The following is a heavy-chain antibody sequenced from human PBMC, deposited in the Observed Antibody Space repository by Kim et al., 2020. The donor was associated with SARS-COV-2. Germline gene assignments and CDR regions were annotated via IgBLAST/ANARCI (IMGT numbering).Heavy chain of an antibody. CDR2: IYPGDHDI. CDR3: ARLYCRSGTCYVGFDN. V-gene: IGHV5-51*01. Sequence: GESLKISCKGSGYNFNSYWIGWVRQMPGKGLEWMGIIYPGDHDIRYSPSFQGQVTFSASQSISTAYLQWSSLKASDTAMYYCARLYCRSGTCYVGFDNWGPGTLVTVSS. D-gene: IGHD2-15*01. J-gene: IGHJ4*02. CDR1: GYNFNSYW.